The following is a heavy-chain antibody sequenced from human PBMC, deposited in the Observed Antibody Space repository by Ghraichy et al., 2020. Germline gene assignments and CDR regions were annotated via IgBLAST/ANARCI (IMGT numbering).Heavy chain of an antibody. CDR2: ISYDGSNK. J-gene: IGHJ6*04. CDR3: AKERDTSGYYSFRGDYYGVDV. Sequence: GGSLRLSCAASGFTFSRYGMHWVRQAPGEGLEWVSVISYDGSNKYYADSVKGRFTISRDNSKNTLYLQMNSLRAEDTAVYYCAKERDTSGYYSFRGDYYGVDVWGKGTTVTVSS. V-gene: IGHV3-30*18. CDR1: GFTFSRYG. D-gene: IGHD3-3*01.